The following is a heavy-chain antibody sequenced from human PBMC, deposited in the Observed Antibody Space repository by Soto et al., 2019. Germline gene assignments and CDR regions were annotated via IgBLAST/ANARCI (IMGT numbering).Heavy chain of an antibody. J-gene: IGHJ3*02. D-gene: IGHD2-15*01. Sequence: GASVKVSCKASGYTFTSYYMHWVRQAPGQGLEWMGIINPSGGSTSYAQKFQGRVTMTRDTSTSTVYMELSSLRSEDTAVYYCARATGPDIVVVVAAITSQAFGIWGQGTMVTVSS. CDR3: ARATGPDIVVVVAAITSQAFGI. CDR2: INPSGGST. V-gene: IGHV1-46*03. CDR1: GYTFTSYY.